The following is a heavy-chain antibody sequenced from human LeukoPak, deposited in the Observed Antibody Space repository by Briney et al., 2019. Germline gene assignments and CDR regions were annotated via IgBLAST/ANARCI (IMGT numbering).Heavy chain of an antibody. CDR1: GYTFTSYD. J-gene: IGHJ4*02. D-gene: IGHD6-19*01. V-gene: IGHV1-8*03. Sequence: GASVKVSCKASGYTFTSYDINWVRQATGQGLEWMGWMNPNSGNTGYAQKFQGRVTITRNTSISTAYMELSSLRSEDTAVYYCASSSSGWEQRAPFDYWGQGTQVTVSS. CDR3: ASSSSGWEQRAPFDY. CDR2: MNPNSGNT.